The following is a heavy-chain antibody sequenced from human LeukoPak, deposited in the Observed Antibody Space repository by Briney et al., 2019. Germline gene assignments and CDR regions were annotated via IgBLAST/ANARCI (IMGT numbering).Heavy chain of an antibody. CDR2: ISGSGSTT. Sequence: GGSLRLSCAASGFTFSSYGMSWVRQAPGKGLEWVSTISGSGSTTYYAGSVQGRFTISRDNSKNTLYLQMNTLRVEDTAVYYCAKKGSAGIAARGSDYWGQGTLVTVSS. CDR3: AKKGSAGIAARGSDY. J-gene: IGHJ4*02. D-gene: IGHD6-6*01. CDR1: GFTFSSYG. V-gene: IGHV3-23*01.